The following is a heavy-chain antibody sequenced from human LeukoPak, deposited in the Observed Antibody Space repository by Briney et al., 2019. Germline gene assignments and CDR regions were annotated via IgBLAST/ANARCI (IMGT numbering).Heavy chain of an antibody. J-gene: IGHJ4*02. V-gene: IGHV3-66*01. CDR2: IYSGGTT. CDR3: ASKLTTGN. D-gene: IGHD4-17*01. CDR1: GFTVSSNY. Sequence: PGGSLRLSCPVSGFTVSSNYMSWVRQTPGKGLEWVSAIYSGGTTKYADSVKGRFTIYRDTSKNTLFLQMNSLRVEDTAVYYCASKLTTGNWGQGTLVTVSS.